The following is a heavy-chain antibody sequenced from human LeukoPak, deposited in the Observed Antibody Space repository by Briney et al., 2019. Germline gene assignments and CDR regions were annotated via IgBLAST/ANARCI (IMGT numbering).Heavy chain of an antibody. V-gene: IGHV1-2*02. CDR2: INPNSGGT. Sequence: GASVKVSCKASGYTFTGYYMHWVRQAPGQGLEWMGWINPNSGGTNYAQKFQGRVTMTRDTSISTAYMELSRLRSDDTAVYYCAHILHDGSGYYDADDAFDIWGQGTMVTVSS. CDR3: AHILHDGSGYYDADDAFDI. CDR1: GYTFTGYY. J-gene: IGHJ3*02. D-gene: IGHD3-22*01.